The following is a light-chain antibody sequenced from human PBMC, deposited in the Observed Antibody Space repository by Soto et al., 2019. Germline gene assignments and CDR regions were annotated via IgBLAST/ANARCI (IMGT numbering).Light chain of an antibody. J-gene: IGKJ1*01. CDR3: LQHSTYPLT. CDR2: AAS. Sequence: DIQMTQFPSSLSASVGDRVTITCRASQGIRNDLGWYQQKPGKAPKRLIYAASSLQCGVPSRFSGSGAGTECTLAISSLQPEDSGTFYCLQHSTYPLTFGQGTKVEIK. V-gene: IGKV1-17*01. CDR1: QGIRND.